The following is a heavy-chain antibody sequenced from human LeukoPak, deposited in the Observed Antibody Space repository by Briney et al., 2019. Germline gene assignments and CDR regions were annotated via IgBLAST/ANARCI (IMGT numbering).Heavy chain of an antibody. V-gene: IGHV3-9*01. CDR3: ARDSSYYYYGMDV. Sequence: GRSLRLSCAASGFTFDDYAMHWVRQAPGKGLEWVSGISWNSGSIGYADSVKGRFTISRDNAKNSLYLQMNSLRAEDTAVYYCARDSSYYYYGMDVWGQGTTVTVSS. CDR1: GFTFDDYA. CDR2: ISWNSGSI. J-gene: IGHJ6*02.